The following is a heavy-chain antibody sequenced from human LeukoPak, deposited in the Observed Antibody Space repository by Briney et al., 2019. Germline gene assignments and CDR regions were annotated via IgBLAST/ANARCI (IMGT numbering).Heavy chain of an antibody. CDR2: IYTSGST. D-gene: IGHD3-22*01. Sequence: SETLSLTCTVSGGSISSGSYYWSWIRQPAGKGLEWIGRIYTSGSTNYNPSLKSRVTISVDTSKNQFSLKLSSVTAADTAVYYCAREVISDSSGYYPHWGQGTLVTVSS. V-gene: IGHV4-61*02. CDR3: AREVISDSSGYYPH. J-gene: IGHJ4*02. CDR1: GGSISSGSYY.